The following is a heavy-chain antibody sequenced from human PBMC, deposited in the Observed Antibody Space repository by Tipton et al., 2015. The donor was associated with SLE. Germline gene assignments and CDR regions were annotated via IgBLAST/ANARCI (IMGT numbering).Heavy chain of an antibody. CDR1: GGSISSSSYY. Sequence: TLSLTCTVSGGSISSSSYYWGWIRQPPGKGLEWIGSIYYSGSTYYNPSLKSRVTISVDTSKNQFSLKLSSVTAADTAVYYCARGVGRELGGDYWGQGTLVTVSS. V-gene: IGHV4-39*07. CDR2: IYYSGST. J-gene: IGHJ4*02. D-gene: IGHD7-27*01. CDR3: ARGVGRELGGDY.